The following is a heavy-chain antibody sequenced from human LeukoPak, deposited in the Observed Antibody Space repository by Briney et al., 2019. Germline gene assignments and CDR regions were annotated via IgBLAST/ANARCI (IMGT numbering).Heavy chain of an antibody. D-gene: IGHD3-10*01. Sequence: SETLSLTCTVSGGSINSYYWSWIRQPPGKGLEWIGYIYYSGSTNYNPSLKSRVTISVDTSKNQFSLKLSSVTAADTAVYYCARRLRYGSGSYYALNWFDPWGQGTLVTVSS. V-gene: IGHV4-59*12. CDR2: IYYSGST. CDR1: GGSINSYY. CDR3: ARRLRYGSGSYYALNWFDP. J-gene: IGHJ5*02.